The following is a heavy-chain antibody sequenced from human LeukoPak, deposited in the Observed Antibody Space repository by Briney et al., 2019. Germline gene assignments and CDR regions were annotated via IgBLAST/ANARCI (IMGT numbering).Heavy chain of an antibody. CDR3: ARYQYWNPDS. J-gene: IGHJ4*02. D-gene: IGHD1-1*01. CDR1: GFTFSDFN. V-gene: IGHV3-33*01. Sequence: GGSLRLSCAASGFTFSDFNMHWVRQAPGKGLEWVAFLWSGGGNECYADSVKGRFTISRDNSKNTLYLQMTSLRAEDTAVYYCARYQYWNPDSWGQGTLVTVSS. CDR2: LWSGGGNE.